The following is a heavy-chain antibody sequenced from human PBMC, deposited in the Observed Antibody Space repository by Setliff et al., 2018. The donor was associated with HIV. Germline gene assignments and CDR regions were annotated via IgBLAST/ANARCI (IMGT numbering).Heavy chain of an antibody. CDR3: AKGAGFYGDYTFDY. Sequence: SETLSLTCTVSGPSINIHYWSWIRQSPGKAFEWIGYIYSTGSTNYNPSLQSRVSISMDASKNKFSLKVTSVTSADTAVYYCAKGAGFYGDYTFDYWGQGNLVTV. V-gene: IGHV4-59*11. D-gene: IGHD4-17*01. J-gene: IGHJ4*02. CDR2: IYSTGST. CDR1: GPSINIHY.